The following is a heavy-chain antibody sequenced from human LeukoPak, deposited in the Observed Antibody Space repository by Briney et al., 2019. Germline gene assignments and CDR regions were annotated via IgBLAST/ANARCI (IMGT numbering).Heavy chain of an antibody. CDR1: GGSISSSSYY. J-gene: IGHJ5*02. V-gene: IGHV4-39*01. CDR2: IYYSGST. Sequence: PSETLSLTCTVSGGSISSSSYYWGWIRQPPGKGLEWIGSIYYSGSTYYNPSLKSRVTISVDTSKNQFSLKLSSVTAADTAVYYCARQYGSGSYYNWFDPWGQGTLDTVSS. CDR3: ARQYGSGSYYNWFDP. D-gene: IGHD3-10*01.